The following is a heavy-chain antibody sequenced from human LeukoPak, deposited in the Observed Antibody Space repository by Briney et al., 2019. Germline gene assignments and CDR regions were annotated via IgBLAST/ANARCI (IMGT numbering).Heavy chain of an antibody. J-gene: IGHJ4*02. CDR1: GFRFSNYW. Sequence: PGGSLRLSCAASGFRFSNYWMTWVRQAPGKGVEWVANTNQDGSQKNYMDSVKGRFTNFRDNAKSALYLQMNSLRVDDTAVYFCVGSESYTHWGQGTLVTVSS. D-gene: IGHD3-10*01. CDR2: TNQDGSQK. CDR3: VGSESYTH. V-gene: IGHV3-7*01.